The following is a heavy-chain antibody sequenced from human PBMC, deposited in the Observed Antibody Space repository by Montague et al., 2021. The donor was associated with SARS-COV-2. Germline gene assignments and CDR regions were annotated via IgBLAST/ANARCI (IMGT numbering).Heavy chain of an antibody. CDR1: GDSVASNVAT. CDR2: TYYRSKRYN. Sequence: CAISGDSVASNVATWSWIRQSPSRGLEWLGRTYYRSKRYNDYAESVKSRITIDPDTSKHQFSLHLNSVTPEDTAVYYCARIPVGSKYYFDFWGQGTLVTVSS. V-gene: IGHV6-1*01. J-gene: IGHJ4*02. D-gene: IGHD2-2*01. CDR3: ARIPVGSKYYFDF.